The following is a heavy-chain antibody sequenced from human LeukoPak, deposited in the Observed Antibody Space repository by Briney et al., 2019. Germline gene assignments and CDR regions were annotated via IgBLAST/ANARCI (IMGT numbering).Heavy chain of an antibody. CDR3: AGSPNYYDSSGYFGAFDI. V-gene: IGHV1-18*01. D-gene: IGHD3-22*01. CDR2: ISAYNGNT. Sequence: ASVKVSCKASGYTFTSYGISWVRQAPGQGLEWMGWISAYNGNTNYAQKLQGRVTMTTDTSTSTAYMELRSLRSDDTAVYYCAGSPNYYDSSGYFGAFDIWGQGTMVTVSS. J-gene: IGHJ3*02. CDR1: GYTFTSYG.